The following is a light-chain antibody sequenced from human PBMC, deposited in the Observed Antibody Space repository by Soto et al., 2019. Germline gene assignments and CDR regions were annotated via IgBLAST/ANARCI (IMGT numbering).Light chain of an antibody. V-gene: IGKV4-1*01. J-gene: IGKJ1*01. Sequence: DIVMTHSPDSLAVSLGERPTINCKSSQSVFFNSNTKNYLAWYQQKPGQPPKLLIYCDSTRESGVTDRFSGSGSGTDFDLTISSLQAEDVAVYFCQQYYNIPPTLGQGTKV. CDR3: QQYYNIPPT. CDR1: QSVFFNSNTKNY. CDR2: CDS.